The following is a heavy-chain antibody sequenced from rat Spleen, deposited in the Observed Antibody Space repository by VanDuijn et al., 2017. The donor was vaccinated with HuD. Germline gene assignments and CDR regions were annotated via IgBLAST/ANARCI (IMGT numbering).Heavy chain of an antibody. Sequence: QVQLKESGPGLMQPSETLSLTCTVSGFPLTSNGVGWVRQPLGKGLVWMGVIWSNGDTHYNSVIKSRLSISRYTSKSQVFLKMNSLQTEDTAIYFCTRSPTVAGVMDAWGQGASVTVSS. J-gene: IGHJ4*01. V-gene: IGHV2-72*01. CDR2: IWSNGDT. CDR1: GFPLTSNG. CDR3: TRSPTVAGVMDA. D-gene: IGHD1-3*01.